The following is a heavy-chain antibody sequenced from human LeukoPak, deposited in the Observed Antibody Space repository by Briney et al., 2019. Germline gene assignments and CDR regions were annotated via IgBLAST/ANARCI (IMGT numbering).Heavy chain of an antibody. J-gene: IGHJ4*02. V-gene: IGHV3-21*04. CDR1: GFTFSSYS. D-gene: IGHD3-10*01. CDR3: ARDQNYYGSGSSFDY. CDR2: ISSSSSYI. Sequence: GGSLRLSCAASGFTFSSYSMNWVRQAPGKGLEWVSSISSSSSYIYYADSVKGRFTISRDNAKNSLYLQMNSLRAEDTAVYYCARDQNYYGSGSSFDYWGQGTLVTVSS.